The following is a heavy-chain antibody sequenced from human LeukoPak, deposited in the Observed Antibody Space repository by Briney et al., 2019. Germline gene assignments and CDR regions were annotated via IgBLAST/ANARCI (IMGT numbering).Heavy chain of an antibody. J-gene: IGHJ5*02. Sequence: PGGSLRLSCAASGFTFSSYSMNWVRQAPGKGLEWVSSISSSSSYIYYADSVEGRFTISRDYAKNSLYLQMNSLRAEDTAVYYCARDAVRGNWFDPWGQGTLVTVSS. V-gene: IGHV3-21*01. CDR3: ARDAVRGNWFDP. CDR1: GFTFSSYS. D-gene: IGHD3-10*02. CDR2: ISSSSSYI.